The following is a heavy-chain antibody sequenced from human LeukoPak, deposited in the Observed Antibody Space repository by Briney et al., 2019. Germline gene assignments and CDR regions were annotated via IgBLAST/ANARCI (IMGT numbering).Heavy chain of an antibody. CDR1: GYTFTNYY. V-gene: IGHV1-46*01. J-gene: IGHJ4*02. Sequence: ASVKVSCKASGYTFTNYYIHWMRQAPGQGLEWVGIINLNAVTTRYAQKFQGRITVTRDTSTSTVYMELSSLRSEDTAVYFCAREGAAEAKNFDYWGQGTLVIVSS. CDR2: INLNAVTT. CDR3: AREGAAEAKNFDY. D-gene: IGHD6-25*01.